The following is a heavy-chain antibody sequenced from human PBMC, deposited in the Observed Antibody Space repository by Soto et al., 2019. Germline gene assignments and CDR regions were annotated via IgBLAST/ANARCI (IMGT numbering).Heavy chain of an antibody. CDR2: IYYSGST. CDR3: ARETQYHLDY. Sequence: ETLSLTCTVSGGSISSYYWSWIRQPPGKGLEWIGYIYYSGSTNYNPSLKSRVTISVDTSKNQFSLKLSSVTAADTAVYYCARETQYHLDYWGQGTLVTVSS. V-gene: IGHV4-59*12. CDR1: GGSISSYY. J-gene: IGHJ4*02.